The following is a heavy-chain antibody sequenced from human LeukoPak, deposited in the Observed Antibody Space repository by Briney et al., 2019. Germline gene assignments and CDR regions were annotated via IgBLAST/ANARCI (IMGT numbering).Heavy chain of an antibody. Sequence: SETLSLTCAVYGGSFSGYYWSWIRQPPGKGLEWIGEINHSGSTNYNPSLKSRVTISVDTSKNQFSLKLSSVTAADTAVFYCASDSGGSFDAFDIWGHGTMVTASS. V-gene: IGHV4-34*01. CDR2: INHSGST. CDR3: ASDSGGSFDAFDI. J-gene: IGHJ3*02. CDR1: GGSFSGYY. D-gene: IGHD1-26*01.